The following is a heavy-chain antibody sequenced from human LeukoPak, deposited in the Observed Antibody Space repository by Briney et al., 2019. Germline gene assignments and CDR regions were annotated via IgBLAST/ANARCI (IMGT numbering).Heavy chain of an antibody. D-gene: IGHD2-2*01. V-gene: IGHV4-61*08. J-gene: IGHJ5*02. CDR1: GGPMSSGGYY. Sequence: SETLSLTCTVSGGPMSSGGYYWSWIRQHPGKGLEWIGYIYYSGSTNYNPSLKSRVTISVDTSKNQFSLKLSSVTAADTAVYYCAREQYCSSPNCYGPNWLDPWGQGALVTVSS. CDR2: IYYSGST. CDR3: AREQYCSSPNCYGPNWLDP.